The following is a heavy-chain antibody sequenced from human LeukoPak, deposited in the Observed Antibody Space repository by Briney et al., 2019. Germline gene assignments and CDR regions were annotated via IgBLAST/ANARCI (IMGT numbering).Heavy chain of an antibody. D-gene: IGHD3-10*01. V-gene: IGHV4-39*07. CDR3: AKSNGYGLVDI. CDR1: GGSISSYY. CDR2: IFYSGST. J-gene: IGHJ3*02. Sequence: SETLSLTCTVSGGSISSYYWGWIHQPPGKGLEWIGNIFYSGSTYYSPSLRSRVTISLDTSRNQFSLKLNSVTAADTAVYYCAKSNGYGLVDIWGQGTMVTVSS.